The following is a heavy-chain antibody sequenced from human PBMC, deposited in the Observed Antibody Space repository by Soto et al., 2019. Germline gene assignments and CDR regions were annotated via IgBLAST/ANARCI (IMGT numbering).Heavy chain of an antibody. V-gene: IGHV3-53*02. CDR2: IYSGGST. CDR3: PRGYSSSPYAFDI. Sequence: EVQLVETGGGLIQPGGSLRLSCAASGFTVSSNYMSWVRQAPGKGLEWVSVIYSGGSTYYADSVKGRFTISRDNSKNTLFLQMNSLRAEDTAVYYCPRGYSSSPYAFDIWGQGPMVPVSS. J-gene: IGHJ3*02. CDR1: GFTVSSNY. D-gene: IGHD6-6*01.